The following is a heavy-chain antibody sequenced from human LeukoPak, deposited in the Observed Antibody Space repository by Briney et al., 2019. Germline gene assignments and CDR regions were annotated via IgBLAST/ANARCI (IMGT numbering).Heavy chain of an antibody. V-gene: IGHV1-46*01. CDR3: AREAVTIFALVRTQTTKSPHRFDP. CDR1: GYTFTSYY. D-gene: IGHD3/OR15-3a*01. CDR2: INPSGGRT. J-gene: IGHJ5*02. Sequence: ASVKVSCKASGYTFTSYYMHWVRQAPGQGLEWMGIINPSGGRTSYAQKFQGRVTMTRDMSTSTVYMELSSLRSEDTAVYYCAREAVTIFALVRTQTTKSPHRFDPWGQGTLVTVSS.